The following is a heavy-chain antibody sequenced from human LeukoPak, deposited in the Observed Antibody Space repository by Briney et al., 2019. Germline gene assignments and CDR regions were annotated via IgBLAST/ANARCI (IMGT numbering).Heavy chain of an antibody. J-gene: IGHJ5*02. CDR1: GFTFSSYG. V-gene: IGHV3-33*01. Sequence: GGSLRLSCAASGFTFSSYGMHWVRQAPGKGREWVAVIWYDGSNKYYADSVKGRFTISRDNSKNTLYLQMSSLRAEDTAVYYRARGSHCSGGSCYWTWFDPWGQGTLVTVSS. D-gene: IGHD2-15*01. CDR2: IWYDGSNK. CDR3: ARGSHCSGGSCYWTWFDP.